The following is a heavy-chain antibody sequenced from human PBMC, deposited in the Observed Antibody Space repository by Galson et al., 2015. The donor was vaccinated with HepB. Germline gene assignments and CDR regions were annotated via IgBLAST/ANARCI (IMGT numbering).Heavy chain of an antibody. CDR1: GFTFTSSA. CDR2: IVVGSGNT. Sequence: SVKVSCKASGFTFTSSAMQWVRQARGQRLEWIGWIVVGSGNTNYAQKFQERVTITRDMSTSTAYMELSSLRSEDTAVYYCAAEITMVRGVIEAFDIWGQGTMVTVSS. CDR3: AAEITMVRGVIEAFDI. D-gene: IGHD3-10*01. J-gene: IGHJ3*02. V-gene: IGHV1-58*02.